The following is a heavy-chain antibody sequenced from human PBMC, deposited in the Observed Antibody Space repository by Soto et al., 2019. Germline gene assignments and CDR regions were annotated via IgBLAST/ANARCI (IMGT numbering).Heavy chain of an antibody. CDR1: GGSIISNYW. CDR2: IYHSGTT. V-gene: IGHV4-38-2*01. J-gene: IGHJ4*02. CDR3: ARGGGYDSFDF. D-gene: IGHD2-15*01. Sequence: SETLSLTCAVSGGSIISNYWWAWIRQSPGEGLVWIGSIYHSGTTYYNPSLESRVIISVDTSESRFALRLTSVTAADKAVYYCARGGGYDSFDFWGQGIQVTVSS.